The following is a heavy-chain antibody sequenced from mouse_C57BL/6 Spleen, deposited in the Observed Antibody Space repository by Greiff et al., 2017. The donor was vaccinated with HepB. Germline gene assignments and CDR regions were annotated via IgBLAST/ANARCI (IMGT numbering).Heavy chain of an antibody. CDR1: GYAFSSSW. CDR2: IYPGDGDT. CDR3: ARWDYGSSPDY. D-gene: IGHD1-1*01. J-gene: IGHJ2*01. Sequence: QVQLQQSGPELVKPGASVKISCKASGYAFSSSWMNWVKQRPGKGLEWIGRIYPGDGDTNYNGKFKGKATLTADKSSSTAYMQLSSLTSEDSAVYFCARWDYGSSPDYWGQGTTLTVSS. V-gene: IGHV1-82*01.